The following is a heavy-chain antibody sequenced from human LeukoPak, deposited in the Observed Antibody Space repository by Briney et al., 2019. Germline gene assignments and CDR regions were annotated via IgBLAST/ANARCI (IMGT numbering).Heavy chain of an antibody. Sequence: GGSLRLSCAASGFTFSSYEMNWVRQAPGKGLEWVANIKQDGSEKYYVDSVKGRYTISRDNAKNSLYLQMNSLRAEDTAVYYCARVGVEVRGVIRELAYYYYYYMDVWGKGTTVTVSS. V-gene: IGHV3-7*01. CDR2: IKQDGSEK. J-gene: IGHJ6*03. CDR3: ARVGVEVRGVIRELAYYYYYYMDV. CDR1: GFTFSSYE. D-gene: IGHD3-10*01.